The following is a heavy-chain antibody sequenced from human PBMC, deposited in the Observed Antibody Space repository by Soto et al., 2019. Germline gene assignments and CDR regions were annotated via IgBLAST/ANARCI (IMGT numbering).Heavy chain of an antibody. CDR1: GGSLSGYY. J-gene: IGHJ4*02. V-gene: IGHV4-34*01. D-gene: IGHD6-19*01. CDR3: ARGRPWLAIRPFDY. Sequence: QVQLQQWGAGLLKPSETLSLTCAVYGGSLSGYYWAWIRQPPGKGLECIGEINRSGSTNYNPSLTSRVTISVDTSKNQFSLRLTSVTAADTAVYYCARGRPWLAIRPFDYWGQGNLVTVSS. CDR2: INRSGST.